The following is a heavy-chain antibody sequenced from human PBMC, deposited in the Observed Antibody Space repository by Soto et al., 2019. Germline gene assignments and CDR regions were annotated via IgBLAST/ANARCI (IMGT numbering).Heavy chain of an antibody. CDR2: MSYDGINK. Sequence: QVQLVESGGGVVQPGRSLRLSCAASGFTFSSYGMHWVRQAPGKGLEWVAVMSYDGINKYYADSVKGRFTISRDNSKNTVYLQMNGLRAEDTAVYYCAKEHIVVVTPTSVDYYYYGMDVWGQGTTVTVSS. J-gene: IGHJ6*02. V-gene: IGHV3-30*18. D-gene: IGHD2-21*02. CDR3: AKEHIVVVTPTSVDYYYYGMDV. CDR1: GFTFSSYG.